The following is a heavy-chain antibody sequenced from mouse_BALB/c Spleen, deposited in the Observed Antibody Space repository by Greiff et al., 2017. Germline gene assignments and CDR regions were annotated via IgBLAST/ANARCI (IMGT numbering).Heavy chain of an antibody. J-gene: IGHJ3*01. Sequence: DVKLVESGAELVKPGASVKLSCTASGFNIKDTYMHWVKQRPEQGLEWIGRIDPANGNTKYDPKFQGKATITADTSSNTAYLQLSSLTSEDTAVYYCASWVITTRAWFAYWGQGTLVTVSA. V-gene: IGHV14-3*02. CDR2: IDPANGNT. CDR1: GFNIKDTY. CDR3: ASWVITTRAWFAY. D-gene: IGHD2-4*01.